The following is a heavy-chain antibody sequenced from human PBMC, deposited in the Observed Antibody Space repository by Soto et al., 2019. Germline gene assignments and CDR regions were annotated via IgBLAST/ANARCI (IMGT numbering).Heavy chain of an antibody. Sequence: GGSLRLSCAASGLTFIRYAMHLVRQAPGKVLEWVAVISYDGSNKYYADSVKGRFTISRDNSKNTLYLQMNSLRAEDTAVYYCARDQAAAGPAYYGMDVWGQGTTVTVSS. V-gene: IGHV3-30-3*01. D-gene: IGHD6-13*01. CDR2: ISYDGSNK. CDR3: ARDQAAAGPAYYGMDV. J-gene: IGHJ6*02. CDR1: GLTFIRYA.